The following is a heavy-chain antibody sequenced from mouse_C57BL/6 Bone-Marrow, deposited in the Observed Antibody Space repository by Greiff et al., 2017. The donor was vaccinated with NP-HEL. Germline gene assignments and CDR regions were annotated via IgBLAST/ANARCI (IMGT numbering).Heavy chain of an antibody. V-gene: IGHV1-50*01. D-gene: IGHD2-2*01. CDR3: ARMGYGYDY. Sequence: QVQLQQPGAELVKPGASVKLSCKASGYTFTSYWMQWVKQRPGQGLEWIGEIDPSDSYTNYNQKFKGKATLTVDTSSSTAYMQLSSLTSEDSAVYYCARMGYGYDYWGQGTTLTVSS. CDR1: GYTFTSYW. CDR2: IDPSDSYT. J-gene: IGHJ2*01.